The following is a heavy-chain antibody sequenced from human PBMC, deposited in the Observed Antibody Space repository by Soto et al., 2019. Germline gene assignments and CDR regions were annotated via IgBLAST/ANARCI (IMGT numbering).Heavy chain of an antibody. J-gene: IGHJ6*03. Sequence: QVQLVQTGAEVKKPGSSVKVSCKASGGTFSSYTISWVRQAPGQGLEWMGRIIPILGIANYAQKFQGRVTITADKSTSTAYMELSSLRSEDTAVYYCARDQAIPSSGNYYYYMDVWGKGTTVTVSS. V-gene: IGHV1-69*08. CDR1: GGTFSSYT. D-gene: IGHD6-6*01. CDR3: ARDQAIPSSGNYYYYMDV. CDR2: IIPILGIA.